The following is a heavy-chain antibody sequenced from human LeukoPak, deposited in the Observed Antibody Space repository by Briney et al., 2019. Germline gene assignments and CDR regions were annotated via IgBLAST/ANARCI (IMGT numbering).Heavy chain of an antibody. D-gene: IGHD2-15*01. CDR1: GGSFSGYY. Sequence: SETLSLTCAVYGGSFSGYYWSWIRQPPGKGLEWIGYIYYSGSTNYNPSLKSRVSMSVDMSKNQFSLKLSSVTAADTAVYYCASTGYCSGGNCYAEFFQHWGQGTLVSVSS. CDR2: IYYSGST. J-gene: IGHJ1*01. V-gene: IGHV4-59*08. CDR3: ASTGYCSGGNCYAEFFQH.